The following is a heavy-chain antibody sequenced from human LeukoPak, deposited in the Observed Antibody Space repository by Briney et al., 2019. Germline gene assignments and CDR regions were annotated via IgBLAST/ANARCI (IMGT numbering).Heavy chain of an antibody. CDR2: IYPGDSGT. CDR3: ARHLSRYSSGWWSIELDY. J-gene: IGHJ4*02. D-gene: IGHD6-19*01. Sequence: GESLKISCKGSGYSFTSYWIGWVRQMPGKGLEWMGIIYPGDSGTRYSPSFQGQVTISADKSISTAYLQWSSLKASDTAMYYCARHLSRYSSGWWSIELDYWGQGTLVTVSS. V-gene: IGHV5-51*01. CDR1: GYSFTSYW.